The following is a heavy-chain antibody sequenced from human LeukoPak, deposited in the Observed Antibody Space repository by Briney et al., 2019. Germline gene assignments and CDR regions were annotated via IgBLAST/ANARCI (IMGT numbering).Heavy chain of an antibody. D-gene: IGHD6-19*01. CDR3: AREIFSGFDI. Sequence: PGGSLRLSCAGSGFTFRSYAMHWVRQAPGKGPEWVAVTSYDGSNKDYADSVKGRFTISRDNSKNTLFLQMNSLRAEDTAVYYCAREIFSGFDIWGQGTMVTVSS. J-gene: IGHJ3*02. CDR2: TSYDGSNK. CDR1: GFTFRSYA. V-gene: IGHV3-30-3*01.